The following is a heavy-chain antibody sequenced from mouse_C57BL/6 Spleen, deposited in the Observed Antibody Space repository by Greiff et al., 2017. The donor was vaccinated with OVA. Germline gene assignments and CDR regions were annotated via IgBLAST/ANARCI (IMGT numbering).Heavy chain of an antibody. CDR2: IRLKSDNYAT. D-gene: IGHD2-1*01. V-gene: IGHV6-3*01. J-gene: IGHJ2*01. CDR1: GFTFSNYW. Sequence: EVKVVESGGGLVQPGGSMKLSCVASGFTFSNYWMNWVRQSPEKGLEWVAQIRLKSDNYATHYAESVKGRFTISRDDSKSSVYLQMNNLRAEDTGIYYCTRGYYGNSFDYWGQGTTLTVSS. CDR3: TRGYYGNSFDY.